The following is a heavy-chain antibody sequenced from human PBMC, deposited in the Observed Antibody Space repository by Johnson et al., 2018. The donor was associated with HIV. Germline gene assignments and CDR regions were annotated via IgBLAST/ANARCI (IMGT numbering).Heavy chain of an antibody. CDR3: ARDLGPSSIAARLI. D-gene: IGHD6-6*01. Sequence: EVQVLESGGGLVKPGGSLRLSCAASGFTFSNAWMSWVRQAPGKGLEWVGRIKSKTDGGTTDYAAPVKGRFTISRDNAKNSLYLQMNSLRAEDTAVYYCARDLGPSSIAARLIWGQGTMVTVSS. J-gene: IGHJ3*02. CDR1: GFTFSNAW. CDR2: IKSKTDGGTT. V-gene: IGHV3-15*01.